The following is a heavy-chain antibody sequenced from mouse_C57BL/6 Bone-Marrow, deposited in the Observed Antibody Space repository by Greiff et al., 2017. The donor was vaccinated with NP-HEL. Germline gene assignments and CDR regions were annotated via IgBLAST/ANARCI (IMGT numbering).Heavy chain of an antibody. CDR1: GFTFSDYY. D-gene: IGHD1-1*01. J-gene: IGHJ4*01. Sequence: EVHLVESGGDLVKPGGSLKLSCAASGFTFSDYYMYWVRQTPEKRLEWVAYISNGGGSTYYPDTVKGRFTISRDNAKNTLYLQMSRLKSEDTAMYYCASQTTVVPAMDYWGQGTSVTVSS. V-gene: IGHV5-12*01. CDR3: ASQTTVVPAMDY. CDR2: ISNGGGST.